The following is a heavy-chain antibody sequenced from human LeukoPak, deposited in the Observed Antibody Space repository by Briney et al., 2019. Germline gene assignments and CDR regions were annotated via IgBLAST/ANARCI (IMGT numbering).Heavy chain of an antibody. Sequence: ASVRVSCKASGYTFTGFFMHWVRQATGQGLEWMGWMNPNSGNTGYAQKFQGRVTMTRNTSISTAYMELSSLRSEDTAVYYCARDSSGRNWFDPWGQGTLVTVSS. D-gene: IGHD3-22*01. J-gene: IGHJ5*02. CDR1: GYTFTGFF. CDR2: MNPNSGNT. CDR3: ARDSSGRNWFDP. V-gene: IGHV1-8*02.